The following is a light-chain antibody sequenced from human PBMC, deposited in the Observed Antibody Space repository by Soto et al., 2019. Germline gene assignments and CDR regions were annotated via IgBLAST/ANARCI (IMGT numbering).Light chain of an antibody. CDR3: QQRSNGPAFT. CDR1: QSISSY. CDR2: DSS. V-gene: IGKV3-11*01. Sequence: EIGLTQSPATLSLSPGERATLSCRASQSISSYLAWYQQKPGQAPRLLIYDSSNRATGIPARFSGSGSGTDFTLTISSLEPEDFAVYYCQQRSNGPAFTFGQGTKLEIK. J-gene: IGKJ2*01.